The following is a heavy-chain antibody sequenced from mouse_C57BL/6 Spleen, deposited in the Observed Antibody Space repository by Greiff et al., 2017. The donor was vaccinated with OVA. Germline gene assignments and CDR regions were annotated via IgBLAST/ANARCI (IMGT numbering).Heavy chain of an antibody. CDR2: ISDGGSYT. V-gene: IGHV5-4*03. CDR1: GFTFSSYA. Sequence: EVMLVESGGGLVKPGGSLKLSCAASGFTFSSYAMSWVRQTPEKGLEWVATISDGGSYTYYPDNVKGRFTISRDNAKNNLYLQMSHLKSEDTAMYYCDRGIYYYGSSYGRAMDYWGQGTSVTVSS. D-gene: IGHD1-1*01. CDR3: DRGIYYYGSSYGRAMDY. J-gene: IGHJ4*01.